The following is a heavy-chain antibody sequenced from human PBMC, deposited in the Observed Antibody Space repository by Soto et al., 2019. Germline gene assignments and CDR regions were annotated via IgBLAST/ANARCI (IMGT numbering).Heavy chain of an antibody. D-gene: IGHD3-10*01. CDR1: GYTFSSYT. CDR2: ISPDDGNT. V-gene: IGHV1-18*01. CDR3: ARVEAHFGESLH. Sequence: ASVKVSCKTSGYTFSSYTIAWVRQAPGQGLEWLGWISPDDGNTEYEQKFQGRVTMTADTLTNNAYMELRSLKYDDTAVYYCARVEAHFGESLHWGQGTPVTVAS. J-gene: IGHJ4*02.